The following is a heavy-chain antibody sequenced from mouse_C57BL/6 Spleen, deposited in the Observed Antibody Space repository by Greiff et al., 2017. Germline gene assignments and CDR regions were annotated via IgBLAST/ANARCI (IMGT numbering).Heavy chain of an antibody. CDR1: GYAFSSSW. J-gene: IGHJ4*01. CDR2: IYPGDGDT. V-gene: IGHV1-82*01. Sequence: QVQLQQSGPELVKPGASVKISCKASGYAFSSSWMNWVKQRPGKGLEWIGRIYPGDGDTNYNGKFKGKATLTADKSSSTAYMQLSSLTSEDSAVYFCARRVYGSSTDAMDYWGQGTSVTVSS. CDR3: ARRVYGSSTDAMDY. D-gene: IGHD1-1*01.